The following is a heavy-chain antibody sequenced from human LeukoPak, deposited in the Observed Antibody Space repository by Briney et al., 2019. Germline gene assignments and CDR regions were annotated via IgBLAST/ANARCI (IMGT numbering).Heavy chain of an antibody. CDR2: INHSGGT. CDR3: ARRSGSSGYSMTVFDY. CDR1: GGSFSGYY. Sequence: SETLSLTCAVYGGSFSGYYWSWIRQPPGKGLEWIGEINHSGGTNYNPSLKSRVTISVDTSKNQFSLKLSSVTAADTAVYYCARRSGSSGYSMTVFDYWGQGTLVTVSS. J-gene: IGHJ4*02. V-gene: IGHV4-34*01. D-gene: IGHD3-22*01.